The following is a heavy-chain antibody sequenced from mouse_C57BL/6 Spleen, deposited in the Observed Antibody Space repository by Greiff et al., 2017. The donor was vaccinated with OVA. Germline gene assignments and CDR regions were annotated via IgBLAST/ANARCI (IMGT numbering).Heavy chain of an antibody. D-gene: IGHD3-2*02. Sequence: EVQLQESVAELVRPGASVKLSCTASGFDIKNTYMHWVKQRPEQGLEWIGRIDPANGNTKYAPKFQGKATITADTSSNTAYLQLSSLTSEDTAIYYCARGAQATPYYYAMDYWGQGTSVTVSS. CDR1: GFDIKNTY. J-gene: IGHJ4*01. CDR3: ARGAQATPYYYAMDY. V-gene: IGHV14-3*01. CDR2: IDPANGNT.